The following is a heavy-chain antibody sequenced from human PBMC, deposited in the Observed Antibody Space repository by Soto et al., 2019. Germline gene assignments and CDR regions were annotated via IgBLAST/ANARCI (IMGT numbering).Heavy chain of an antibody. CDR2: INPSAGTT. CDR3: ARDFRWLDP. Sequence: ASVKVSCKASGYIFISYYMHWVRQAPGQGLEWMGLINPSAGTTSYAQKFQGRVTMTRDTSTSTVYMELSSLGYEDTAVYYCARDFRWLDPWGQGTLVTVS. V-gene: IGHV1-46*01. J-gene: IGHJ5*02. CDR1: GYIFISYY.